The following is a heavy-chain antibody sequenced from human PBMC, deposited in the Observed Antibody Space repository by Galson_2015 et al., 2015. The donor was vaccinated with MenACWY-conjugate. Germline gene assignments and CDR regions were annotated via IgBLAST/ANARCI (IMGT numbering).Heavy chain of an antibody. Sequence: SLRLSCAASGFTFSSYAMSWVRQAPGKGLEWVSAISGSGGSTYYADSVKGRFTISRDNSKNTLYLQMNSLRAEDTAVYYCARAYSSGYWEFDYWGQGTLVTVSS. CDR2: ISGSGGST. J-gene: IGHJ4*02. D-gene: IGHD3-22*01. CDR3: ARAYSSGYWEFDY. V-gene: IGHV3-23*01. CDR1: GFTFSSYA.